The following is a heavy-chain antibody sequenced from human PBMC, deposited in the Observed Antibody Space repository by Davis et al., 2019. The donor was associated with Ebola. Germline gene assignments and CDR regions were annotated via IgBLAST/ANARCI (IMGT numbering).Heavy chain of an antibody. CDR1: GGSVSSGSYY. D-gene: IGHD3-22*01. V-gene: IGHV4-61*01. CDR2: ISHNGNP. J-gene: IGHJ6*02. CDR3: ARTYYYDSSGYYFYYYYGMDV. Sequence: PSETLSLTCTVSGGSVSSGSYYWTWIRRPPGKGLEWIGLISHNGNPNYNPSLKSRVTMSVDTSKNQFSLKLSSVTAADTAVYYCARTYYYDSSGYYFYYYYGMDVWGQGTTVTVSS.